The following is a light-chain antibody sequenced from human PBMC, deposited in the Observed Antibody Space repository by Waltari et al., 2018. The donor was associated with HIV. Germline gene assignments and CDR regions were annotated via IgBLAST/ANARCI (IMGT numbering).Light chain of an antibody. CDR3: NSRDSSGNHLV. J-gene: IGLJ3*02. CDR2: GRT. Sequence: SSELTQDPVVSVALGQTITITCQGDSLKTYYANWYQQKPGQAPTLVIFGRTNRPTGLPDRFSGSSSEDTSLLTSTGAQAEDEADYYCNSRDSSGNHLVFGGGTKLTVL. CDR1: SLKTYY. V-gene: IGLV3-19*01.